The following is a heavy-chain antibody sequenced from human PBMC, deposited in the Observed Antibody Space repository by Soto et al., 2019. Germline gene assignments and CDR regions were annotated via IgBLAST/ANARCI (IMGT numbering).Heavy chain of an antibody. CDR2: VYSSGTT. CDR3: ARDIGSYAYGEGY. D-gene: IGHD3-10*01. J-gene: IGHJ4*02. CDR1: GGSINSYW. V-gene: IGHV4-4*07. Sequence: SETLSLTCSVSGGSINSYWWSWIRQPAGKGLEWIGRVYSSGTTDYNPSLNSRATLSVETSKNQFSLKLSSVTAADTAVYHCARDIGSYAYGEGYWGQGIQVTVSS.